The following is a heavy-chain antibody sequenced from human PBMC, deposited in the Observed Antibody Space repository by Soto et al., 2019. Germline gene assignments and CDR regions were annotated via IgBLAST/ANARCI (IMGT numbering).Heavy chain of an antibody. Sequence: PSETLSLTCTVSGGSISSGGYYWSWIRQHPGKGLEWIGYIYYSGTTYYNPSLRSRVTISVDTSKNQFSLRLTSVTAADTAVYYCARGVRLFSGSFDPWGQGTLVTVSS. CDR1: GGSISSGGYY. J-gene: IGHJ5*02. V-gene: IGHV4-31*03. D-gene: IGHD6-19*01. CDR2: IYYSGTT. CDR3: ARGVRLFSGSFDP.